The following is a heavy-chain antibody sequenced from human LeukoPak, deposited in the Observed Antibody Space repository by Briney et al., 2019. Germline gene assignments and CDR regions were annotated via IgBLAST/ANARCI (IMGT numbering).Heavy chain of an antibody. J-gene: IGHJ3*02. D-gene: IGHD2-2*01. CDR1: GFTFSSYG. Sequence: GGSLRLSCAASGFTFSSYGMHWVRQAPGKGLEWVAVISYDGSNKYYADSVKGRFTISRDNSKNTLYLQMNSLRAEDTAVYYCAKDYLIPAATIGFDDAFDIWGQGTMVTVSS. V-gene: IGHV3-30*18. CDR3: AKDYLIPAATIGFDDAFDI. CDR2: ISYDGSNK.